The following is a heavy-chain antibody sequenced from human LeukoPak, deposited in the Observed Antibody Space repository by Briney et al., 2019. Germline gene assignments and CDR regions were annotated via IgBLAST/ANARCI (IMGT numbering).Heavy chain of an antibody. D-gene: IGHD2-15*01. V-gene: IGHV1-69*13. CDR1: GGTFSSYA. CDR3: ARRSYCSGGSCLEY. Sequence: GASVKVSCKASGGTFSSYAISWVRQAPGQGLEWMGGIIPIFGTANYAQKFQGRVTITADESTSTAYMELSSLRSEDTAVYYCARRSYCSGGSCLEYWGQGTLATVSS. CDR2: IIPIFGTA. J-gene: IGHJ4*02.